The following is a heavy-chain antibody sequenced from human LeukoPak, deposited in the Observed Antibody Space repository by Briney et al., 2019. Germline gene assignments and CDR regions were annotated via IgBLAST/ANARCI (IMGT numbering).Heavy chain of an antibody. Sequence: NPSQTLTLTCAISGDSVSSNRVAWNWIRQSPSRGLEWLGRTYYRSKWFFNYAPSVKTRITINPDTSKNQFSLQLNSVTPDDTAVYYCARGSRGAATDGINYFDPWGQGTLVTVSS. CDR3: ARGSRGAATDGINYFDP. D-gene: IGHD5-24*01. CDR1: GDSVSSNRVA. CDR2: TYYRSKWFF. V-gene: IGHV6-1*01. J-gene: IGHJ5*02.